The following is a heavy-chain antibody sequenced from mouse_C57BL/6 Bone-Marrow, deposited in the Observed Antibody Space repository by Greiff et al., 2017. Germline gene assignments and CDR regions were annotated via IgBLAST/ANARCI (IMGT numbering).Heavy chain of an antibody. CDR3: ARDDY. Sequence: EVQLVESGGGLVKPGGSLKLSCAASGFTFSSYAMSWVRQTPEKRLEWVATISDGGSYTYYPDNVKGRFTISRDNAKNNLYLQMSHLKSEDTAMYYCARDDYLGQGTTLTVSS. CDR1: GFTFSSYA. V-gene: IGHV5-4*01. J-gene: IGHJ2*01. CDR2: ISDGGSYT.